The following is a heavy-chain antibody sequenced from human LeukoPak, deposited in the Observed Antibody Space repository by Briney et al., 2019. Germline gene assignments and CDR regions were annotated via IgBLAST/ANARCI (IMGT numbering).Heavy chain of an antibody. V-gene: IGHV3-23*01. CDR3: ANTLVPPRYYYSMDV. J-gene: IGHJ6*03. CDR2: ISGSGGST. CDR1: GFTFSSYA. Sequence: PGGSLRLSCAASGFTFSSYAMSWVRQAPGKGLEWVSAISGSGGSTYYADSVKGRFTICRDNSKNKLYLQMNSLRAEDTPVYSCANTLVPPRYYYSMDVWGKGTAVTVYS. D-gene: IGHD2-2*01.